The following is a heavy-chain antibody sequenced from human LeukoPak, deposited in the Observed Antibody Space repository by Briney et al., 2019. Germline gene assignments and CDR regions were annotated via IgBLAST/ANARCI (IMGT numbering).Heavy chain of an antibody. J-gene: IGHJ3*02. Sequence: PGGSLRLSCAASGFTFSSYGMHWVRQAPGKGLEWVAVISYDGSNKYYADSVKGRFTISRDNSKDTLYLQMNSLRAEDTAVYYCANPATYDSSGYYYDQRHDAFDIWGQGTMVTVSS. CDR1: GFTFSSYG. V-gene: IGHV3-30*18. D-gene: IGHD3-22*01. CDR2: ISYDGSNK. CDR3: ANPATYDSSGYYYDQRHDAFDI.